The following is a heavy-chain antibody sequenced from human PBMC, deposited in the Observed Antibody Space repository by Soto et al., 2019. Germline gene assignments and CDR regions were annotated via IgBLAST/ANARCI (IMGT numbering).Heavy chain of an antibody. J-gene: IGHJ3*02. V-gene: IGHV1-69*13. CDR3: ARDRRQKWAFDI. Sequence: ALVKVSCKASGGTFRSYAISWVRQAPGQGLEWMGGIIPIFGTANYAQKFQGRVTITADESTSTAYMELSSLRSEDTAVYYCARDRRQKWAFDIWGQGTMVTVSS. CDR1: GGTFRSYA. D-gene: IGHD1-26*01. CDR2: IIPIFGTA.